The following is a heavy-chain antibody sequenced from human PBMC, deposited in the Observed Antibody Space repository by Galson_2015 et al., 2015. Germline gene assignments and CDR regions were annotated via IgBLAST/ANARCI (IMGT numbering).Heavy chain of an antibody. V-gene: IGHV3-21*01. CDR3: ARDYSSSSPFDY. D-gene: IGHD6-6*01. J-gene: IGHJ4*02. CDR1: GFTFNNYG. CDR2: ISSSSSYI. Sequence: SLRLSCAASGFTFNNYGMNWVRQAPGKGLELVSFISSSSSYIYYADSLKGRFTISRDNAKNSLYLQMNSLRAEYTAVYYCARDYSSSSPFDYWGQGTLVIVSS.